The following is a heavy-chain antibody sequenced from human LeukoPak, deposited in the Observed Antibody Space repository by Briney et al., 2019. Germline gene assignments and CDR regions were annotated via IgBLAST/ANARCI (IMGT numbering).Heavy chain of an antibody. CDR2: INPNSGGT. V-gene: IGHV1-2*06. CDR1: GYTFTGYY. CDR3: ARGGAPDTMIVVVTNWYFDL. J-gene: IGHJ2*01. Sequence: GASVKVSCKASGYTFTGYYMHWVRQAPGQGLEWMGRINPNSGGTNYAQKFQGRVTMTRDTSISTAYMELSRLRSDDTAVYYCARGGAPDTMIVVVTNWYFDLWGRGTLVTVSS. D-gene: IGHD3-22*01.